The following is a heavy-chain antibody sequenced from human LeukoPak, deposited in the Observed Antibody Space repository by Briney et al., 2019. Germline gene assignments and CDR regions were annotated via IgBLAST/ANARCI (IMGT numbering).Heavy chain of an antibody. CDR2: INPNSGGT. D-gene: IGHD3-10*01. Sequence: ASVKVSCKASGYTFSGFYMHWVRQAPGQRLEWMGWINPNSGGTNYAQKFQGRVTMTRDTSISTAYMELSSLRSDDTAVYYCARVPGFSRGGHFDYWGQGTLVTVSS. V-gene: IGHV1-2*02. CDR3: ARVPGFSRGGHFDY. CDR1: GYTFSGFY. J-gene: IGHJ4*02.